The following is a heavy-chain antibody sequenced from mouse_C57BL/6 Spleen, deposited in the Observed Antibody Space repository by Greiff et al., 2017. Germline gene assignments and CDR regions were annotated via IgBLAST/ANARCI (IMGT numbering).Heavy chain of an antibody. Sequence: EVKLVESGGGLVKPGGSLKLSCAASGFTFSDYGMHWVRQAPGKGLEWVAYISSGSSTIYYADTVKGRFTISRDNATNTLFLQMTSLRSEDTAMYYCARCGYYWYFDVWGTGTTVTVSS. CDR1: GFTFSDYG. CDR3: ARCGYYWYFDV. V-gene: IGHV5-17*01. J-gene: IGHJ1*03. D-gene: IGHD2-2*01. CDR2: ISSGSSTI.